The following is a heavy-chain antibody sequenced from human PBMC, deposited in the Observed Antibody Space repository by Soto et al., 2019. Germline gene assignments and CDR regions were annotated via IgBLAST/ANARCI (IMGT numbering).Heavy chain of an antibody. V-gene: IGHV3-72*01. D-gene: IGHD1-1*01. CDR3: VSCTDHNTHFDMDV. CDR1: GFTFSDHY. Sequence: EVQLVESGGGLVQPGGSLRLSCAASGFTFSDHYMDWVRQAPGKGLEWIGRIRIKPRGYTTEYAASVTGRFTISRDASHKSMYLQMHSLKTEDTAIYVCVSCTDHNTHFDMDVWGNGIMVTVSS. CDR2: IRIKPRGYTT. J-gene: IGHJ6*03.